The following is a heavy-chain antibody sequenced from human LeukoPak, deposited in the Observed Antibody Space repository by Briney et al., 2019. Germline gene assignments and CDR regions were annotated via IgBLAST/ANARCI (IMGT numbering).Heavy chain of an antibody. D-gene: IGHD3-22*01. V-gene: IGHV3-30*02. J-gene: IGHJ4*02. CDR2: IRYDGSNK. Sequence: PGGSLRLSCAASGFTFSSYSMHWVRQAPGKGLEWVAFIRYDGSNKYYADSVKGRFTISRDNSRNTLYLQMNSLRAEDTAVYYCAKDDSSGYYYWGQGTLVTVSS. CDR3: AKDDSSGYYY. CDR1: GFTFSSYS.